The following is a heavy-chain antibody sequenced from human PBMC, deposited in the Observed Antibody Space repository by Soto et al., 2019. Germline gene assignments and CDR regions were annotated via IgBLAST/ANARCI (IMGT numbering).Heavy chain of an antibody. Sequence: PGGSLRLSCAASGFTVSAYYMAWIRQAPGKGLEWISYIRHDSTYTKYADSVEGRFTISRDNAKNSLYLQMNSLRAEDTAVYYCARDLVEMATIWTLFGFDPWGQGTLVTVSS. CDR3: ARDLVEMATIWTLFGFDP. D-gene: IGHD5-12*01. CDR2: IRHDST. J-gene: IGHJ5*02. V-gene: IGHV3-11*06. CDR1: GFTVSAYY.